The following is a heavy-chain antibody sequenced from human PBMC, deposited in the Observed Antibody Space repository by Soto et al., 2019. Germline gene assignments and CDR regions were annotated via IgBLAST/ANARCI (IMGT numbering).Heavy chain of an antibody. V-gene: IGHV3-7*01. D-gene: IGHD6-13*01. CDR1: GYTFSSYW. CDR3: ARDGGYSSSWYKH. CDR2: IKQDGSEK. Sequence: EVQLVESGGGLVQPGGSLRLSCAASGYTFSSYWMSWVRQAPGKGLEWVANIKQDGSEKYYVDSVKGRFTISRDNAKNSLYLQMNSLRAEDTAVYYCARDGGYSSSWYKHWGQGTLVTVSS. J-gene: IGHJ1*01.